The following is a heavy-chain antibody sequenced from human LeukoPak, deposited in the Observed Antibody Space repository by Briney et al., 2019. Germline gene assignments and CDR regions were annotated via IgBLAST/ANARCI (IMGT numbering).Heavy chain of an antibody. CDR1: GGSITIYY. CDR2: IYYSGST. D-gene: IGHD5-12*01. Sequence: SETLSLTCTVSGGSITIYYWSWIRQPPGKGLEWIGYIYYSGSTNYNPSLRSRVTISVDTSKNQFSLKLSSVTAADTAVYYCARIYGRGAFDIWGQGTMVTVSS. J-gene: IGHJ3*02. CDR3: ARIYGRGAFDI. V-gene: IGHV4-59*08.